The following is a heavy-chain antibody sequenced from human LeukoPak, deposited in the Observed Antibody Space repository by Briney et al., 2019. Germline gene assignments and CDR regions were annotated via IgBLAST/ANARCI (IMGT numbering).Heavy chain of an antibody. Sequence: GGSLRLSCAASGFTVNNNYMTWVRQAPGKGRDWVSVIDSDGNTYYADSVMGRFSISRDNSKNMVFLQMNSLRAEDTAVYYCARGLHDLWRGHMGYWGQGTLVTVSS. J-gene: IGHJ4*02. CDR3: ARGLHDLWRGHMGY. D-gene: IGHD3-3*01. CDR2: IDSDGNT. CDR1: GFTVNNNY. V-gene: IGHV3-53*01.